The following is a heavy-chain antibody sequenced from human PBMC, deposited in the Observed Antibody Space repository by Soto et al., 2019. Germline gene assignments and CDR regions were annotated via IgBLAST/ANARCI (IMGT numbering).Heavy chain of an antibody. D-gene: IGHD6-19*01. CDR3: TTSFSVAGHYDY. V-gene: IGHV3-15*07. J-gene: IGHJ4*02. Sequence: EVQLVESGGGLVEPGGSVRLSCAASGFTFSNAWLNWVHQAPGKGLEWVGRIRSKTGGGTTDYAAPVKGRFTISRDDSEKTLYLQMNSLKAEDTAVYYCTTSFSVAGHYDYWGQGTLVTVSS. CDR2: IRSKTGGGTT. CDR1: GFTFSNAW.